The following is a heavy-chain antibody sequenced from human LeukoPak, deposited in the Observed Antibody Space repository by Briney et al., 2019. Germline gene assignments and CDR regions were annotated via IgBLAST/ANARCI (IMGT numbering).Heavy chain of an antibody. J-gene: IGHJ6*02. CDR1: GYTFTSYG. CDR3: ARGGRASKLAPQTPLDV. CDR2: ISAYNGNT. D-gene: IGHD6-13*01. V-gene: IGHV1-18*01. Sequence: ASVKVSCKASGYTFTSYGISWVRQAPGQGLEWMGWISAYNGNTNYAQKLQGRVTMTTDTSTSTAYMELRSLRSDDTAVYYCARGGRASKLAPQTPLDVWGQGTTVTVSS.